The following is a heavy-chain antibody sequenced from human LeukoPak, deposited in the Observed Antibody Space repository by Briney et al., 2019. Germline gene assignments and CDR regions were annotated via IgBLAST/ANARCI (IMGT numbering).Heavy chain of an antibody. CDR3: AKENYYDSSGYFSFYFDY. V-gene: IGHV3-30*18. D-gene: IGHD3-22*01. CDR2: ISYDGSNK. CDR1: GFTFSSYG. Sequence: QSGGSLRLSCAASGFTFSSYGMHWVRQDPGKGLEWLAIISYDGSNKYYADSVEGRFTISRDNSNNTLYLQMNSLRAEDTAVYYCAKENYYDSSGYFSFYFDYWGQGTLVTVSS. J-gene: IGHJ4*01.